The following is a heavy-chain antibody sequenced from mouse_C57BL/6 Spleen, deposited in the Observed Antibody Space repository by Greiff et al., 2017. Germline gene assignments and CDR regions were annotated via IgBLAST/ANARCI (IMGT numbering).Heavy chain of an antibody. V-gene: IGHV5-6*02. D-gene: IGHD1-1*01. CDR1: GFTFSSYG. Sequence: EVMLVESGGDLVKPGGSLKLSCAASGFTFSSYGMSWVRQTPDKRLEWVATISSGGSYTYYPDSVKGRFTISRDNAKNTLYLQMSSLKSEDTAMYYCARTTVVATRYFEVWGTGTTVTVSS. CDR3: ARTTVVATRYFEV. J-gene: IGHJ1*03. CDR2: ISSGGSYT.